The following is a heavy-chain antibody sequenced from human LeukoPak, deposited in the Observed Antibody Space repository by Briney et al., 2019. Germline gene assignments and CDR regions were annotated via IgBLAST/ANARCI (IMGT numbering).Heavy chain of an antibody. CDR1: GGSISSSSYY. CDR3: ARHRYDSTRLDYYYYGMDV. J-gene: IGHJ6*02. D-gene: IGHD3-3*01. CDR2: IYYSGST. Sequence: SETLSLTCTVSGGSISSSSYYWGWIRQPPGKGLEWIGSIYYSGSTYYNPSLKSRVTISVDTSKNQFSLKLSSVTAADTAVHYCARHRYDSTRLDYYYYGMDVWGQGTTVTVSS. V-gene: IGHV4-39*01.